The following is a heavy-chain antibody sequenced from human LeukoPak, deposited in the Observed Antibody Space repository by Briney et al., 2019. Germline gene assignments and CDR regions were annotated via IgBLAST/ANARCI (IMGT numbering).Heavy chain of an antibody. J-gene: IGHJ4*02. V-gene: IGHV3-23*01. D-gene: IGHD4-17*01. Sequence: GGSLRLSCAASGFTFSSYGMHRVRQAPGKGLEWVSSISGSGGSTYYADSVKGRFTISRDNSKNTLYLQMNSLRAEDTAVYYCATPPTVTRNYWGQGTLVTVSS. CDR3: ATPPTVTRNY. CDR1: GFTFSSYG. CDR2: ISGSGGST.